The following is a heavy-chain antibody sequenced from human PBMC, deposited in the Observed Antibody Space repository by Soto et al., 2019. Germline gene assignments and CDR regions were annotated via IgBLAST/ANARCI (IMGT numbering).Heavy chain of an antibody. CDR1: GYDFTAYD. D-gene: IGHD2-2*01. CDR3: GRGPSPRAPAGGTPYYYAMDV. Sequence: ASVKVSCKASGYDFTAYDINWVRQASGQELEWMGWMNPINGATGSARRFQGRVSMTRNTATATAYLELTSLRSDDSAVYFCGRGPSPRAPAGGTPYYYAMDVWGQGTTVTVSS. CDR2: MNPINGAT. J-gene: IGHJ6*02. V-gene: IGHV1-8*02.